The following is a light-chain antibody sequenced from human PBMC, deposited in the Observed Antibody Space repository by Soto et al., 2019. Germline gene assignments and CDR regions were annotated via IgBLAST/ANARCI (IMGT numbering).Light chain of an antibody. Sequence: EIVMTQSPATLSVSPGERATLSCRASQSVSSNLAWYQQKPGQAPRLLIYGASTRATGIPARFSGSGSGTEFTLTISSLQSEDFAVYYCQQYNNWPPEINFGQGTRLEIK. CDR3: QQYNNWPPEIN. CDR2: GAS. J-gene: IGKJ5*01. V-gene: IGKV3-15*01. CDR1: QSVSSN.